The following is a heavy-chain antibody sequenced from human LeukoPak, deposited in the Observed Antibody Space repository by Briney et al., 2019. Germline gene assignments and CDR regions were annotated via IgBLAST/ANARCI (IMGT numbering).Heavy chain of an antibody. V-gene: IGHV1-18*01. Sequence: GASVKVSCKASGYTFTNYAFSWVRQAPGQGLEWMGWISAYNGNTNYAQKLQGRVIMTTDTSTSTAYMELRSLRSDDTAVYYCARDIGGTYYYYSSGYLPDYWGQGTLVTVSS. CDR1: GYTFTNYA. J-gene: IGHJ4*02. CDR3: ARDIGGTYYYYSSGYLPDY. CDR2: ISAYNGNT. D-gene: IGHD3-22*01.